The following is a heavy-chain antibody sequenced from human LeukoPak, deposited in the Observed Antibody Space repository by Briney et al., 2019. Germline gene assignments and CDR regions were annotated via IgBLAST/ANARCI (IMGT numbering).Heavy chain of an antibody. Sequence: GGSLRLSCAASGFAFSNYAMSWVRQAPGKGLEWVSSLISSGTTTYYADSVRGRFTISRDNSKNTVHLQMDSLRAEDSAVYYCAKNAGYSYGLYYFDYWGQGTLVTVSS. CDR2: LISSGTTT. V-gene: IGHV3-23*05. D-gene: IGHD5-18*01. J-gene: IGHJ4*02. CDR3: AKNAGYSYGLYYFDY. CDR1: GFAFSNYA.